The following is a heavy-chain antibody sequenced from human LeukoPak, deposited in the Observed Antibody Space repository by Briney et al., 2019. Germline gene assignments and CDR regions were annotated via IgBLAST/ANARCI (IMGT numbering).Heavy chain of an antibody. J-gene: IGHJ4*02. V-gene: IGHV4-38-2*02. Sequence: SETLSLTCTVSGYSISSGYYWGWIQQPPGKGLEWIGSIYHSGSTYHNPSLKSRVTISVDTSKNQFSLKLSSVTAADTAVYYCARSSGMATTSFDYWGQGTLVTVSS. D-gene: IGHD5-24*01. CDR1: GYSISSGYY. CDR2: IYHSGST. CDR3: ARSSGMATTSFDY.